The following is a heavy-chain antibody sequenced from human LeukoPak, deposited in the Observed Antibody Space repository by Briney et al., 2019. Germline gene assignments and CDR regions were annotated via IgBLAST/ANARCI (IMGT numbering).Heavy chain of an antibody. CDR3: AKDLSGGPARAYFDY. CDR2: ISGSGAYA. D-gene: IGHD5/OR15-5a*01. J-gene: IGHJ4*02. V-gene: IGHV3-23*01. CDR1: GFTFSIYP. Sequence: PGGSLRLSCAASGFTFSIYPMTWVRQAPGKGLEWVSSISGSGAYAYYANSVKGRFIASRDISKNTLFLQMNSLRAEDTAVYYCAKDLSGGPARAYFDYWGRGTLVTVSS.